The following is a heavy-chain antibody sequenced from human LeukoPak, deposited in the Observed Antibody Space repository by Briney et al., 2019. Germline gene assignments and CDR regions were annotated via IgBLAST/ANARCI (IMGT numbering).Heavy chain of an antibody. D-gene: IGHD3-22*01. CDR2: IYYSGST. V-gene: IGHV4-31*11. CDR1: GGSISSGGYY. CDR3: ARDPGYYDSSGYYDY. J-gene: IGHJ4*02. Sequence: SQTLSLTCAVSGGSISSGGYYWSWIRQPPGKGLEWIGYIYYSGSTYYNPSLKSRVTISVDTSKNQFSLKLSSVTAADTAVYYCARDPGYYDSSGYYDYWGQGTLVTVSS.